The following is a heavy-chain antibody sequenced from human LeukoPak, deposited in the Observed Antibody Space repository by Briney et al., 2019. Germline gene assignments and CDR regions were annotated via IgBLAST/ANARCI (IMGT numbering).Heavy chain of an antibody. CDR3: ARGSYSSGLDY. Sequence: PGGSLRLSCAASGFTFSSYSMNWVRQAPGKGLEWVSYISSSSSTIYYADSVKGRFTISRDNAKNSLYLQMNSLRAEDTAVYYCARGSYSSGLDYWGQGTLVTVSS. CDR1: GFTFSSYS. CDR2: ISSSSSTI. J-gene: IGHJ4*02. D-gene: IGHD6-19*01. V-gene: IGHV3-48*01.